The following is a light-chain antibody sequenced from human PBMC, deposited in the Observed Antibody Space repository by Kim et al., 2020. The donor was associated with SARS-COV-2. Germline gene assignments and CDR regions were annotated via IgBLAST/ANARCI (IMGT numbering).Light chain of an antibody. CDR3: MQGTRRPPNT. V-gene: IGKV2-28*01. CDR2: LGS. Sequence: PASISCRSSQSLLHSNGYNYLDWYLQKPGQSPQLLIYLGSNRAAGGPDRFSGSGSGTDFTLKISRVEAEDVGVYYGMQGTRRPPNTFGQGTKLEI. J-gene: IGKJ2*01. CDR1: QSLLHSNGYNY.